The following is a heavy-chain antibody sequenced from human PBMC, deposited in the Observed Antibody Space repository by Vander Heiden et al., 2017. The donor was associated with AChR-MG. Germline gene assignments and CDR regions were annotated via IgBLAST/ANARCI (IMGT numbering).Heavy chain of an antibody. CDR2: INPNGGGT. V-gene: IGHV1-2*02. D-gene: IGHD1-1*01. J-gene: IGHJ4*02. CDR1: GYTFTAYY. Sequence: QVQLLQSGAEVKKPGPSVTLSCKTSGYTFTAYYTHWVRPAPGQGLEWLGWINPNGGGTNDAQKFRGRVTMTRDTSITTDYLELSSLKYDDTAVYFCARGDAWNYVDYWGQESLVTVST. CDR3: ARGDAWNYVDY.